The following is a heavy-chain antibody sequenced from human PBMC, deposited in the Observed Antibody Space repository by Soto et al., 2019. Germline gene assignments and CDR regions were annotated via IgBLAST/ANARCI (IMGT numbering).Heavy chain of an antibody. CDR2: IWYDGSNK. V-gene: IGHV3-33*01. CDR1: GFTFSNYG. J-gene: IGHJ4*02. D-gene: IGHD2-21*02. CDR3: ARDPEPSQIVVVTGIPGYSFDY. Sequence: GGSLRLSCAASGFTFSNYGMHWVRQAPGKGLEWVAVIWYDGSNKYYADSVKGRFTISRDNSKNTLYLQMSSLRAEDTAVYYCARDPEPSQIVVVTGIPGYSFDYWGQGTLVTVSS.